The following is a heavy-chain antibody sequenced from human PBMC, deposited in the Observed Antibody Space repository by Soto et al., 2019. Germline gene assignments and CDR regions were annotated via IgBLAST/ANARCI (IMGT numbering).Heavy chain of an antibody. V-gene: IGHV1-8*01. J-gene: IGHJ4*02. CDR2: MNPKSGGT. Sequence: QVQLVQSGAEVKSPGASVKVSCKASGYTFTSYDINWVRQATGQGLEWMGWMNPKSGGTRYIQKFQGRVTMTRDTSISTAYMELSSLPSEATAVYYCARGPTGMMDYWGQGTLVTVSS. CDR3: ARGPTGMMDY. D-gene: IGHD3-16*01. CDR1: GYTFTSYD.